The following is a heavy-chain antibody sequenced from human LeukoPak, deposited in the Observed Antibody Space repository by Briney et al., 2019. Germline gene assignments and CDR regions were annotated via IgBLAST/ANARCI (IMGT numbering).Heavy chain of an antibody. Sequence: ASVKVSCKASGRTFSSYAISWVRQATGQGLEWMGWMNPNSGNTGCAQKFQGRVTMTRSTSITTAYMELTGLRSEDTAVYYCARGLGEGATNWFDPWGQGTLVTVSS. V-gene: IGHV1-8*02. CDR1: GRTFSSYA. CDR3: ARGLGEGATNWFDP. D-gene: IGHD1-26*01. J-gene: IGHJ5*02. CDR2: MNPNSGNT.